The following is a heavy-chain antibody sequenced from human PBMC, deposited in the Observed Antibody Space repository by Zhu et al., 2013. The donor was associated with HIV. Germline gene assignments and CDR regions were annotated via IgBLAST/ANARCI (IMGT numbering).Heavy chain of an antibody. D-gene: IGHD5-12*01. CDR2: MNPKSGNT. Sequence: QVHLVQSGAEVKKPGASVKVSCKASGYPFTNYDINWVRQATGQGLEWMGWMNPKSGNTGYAQNFQGRVTMTRNPSIRTAYMELSRLKSDDTAVYYCVRGRDGDGYNYGYWGQGTLVTVSS. CDR3: VRGRDGDGYNYGY. V-gene: IGHV1-8*01. CDR1: GYPFTNYD. J-gene: IGHJ4*02.